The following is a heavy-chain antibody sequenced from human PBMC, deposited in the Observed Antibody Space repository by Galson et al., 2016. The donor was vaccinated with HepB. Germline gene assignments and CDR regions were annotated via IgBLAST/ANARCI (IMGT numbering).Heavy chain of an antibody. V-gene: IGHV1-18*01. D-gene: IGHD2-2*03. Sequence: QSGAEVKEPGASVKVSCKASGYTFTSYGISWVRQAPGQGLEWMGWISAYNHHTKYVQKFQDRVTMTTETSTSTAYMELRSLRSDDTAMYYCARDDWIHAQWFDPWGQGTLITVSS. CDR2: ISAYNHHT. CDR1: GYTFTSYG. CDR3: ARDDWIHAQWFDP. J-gene: IGHJ5*02.